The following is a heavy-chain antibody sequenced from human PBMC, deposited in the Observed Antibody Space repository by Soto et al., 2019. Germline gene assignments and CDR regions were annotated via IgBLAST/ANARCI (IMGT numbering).Heavy chain of an antibody. D-gene: IGHD3-22*01. CDR2: ISAYNGNT. J-gene: IGHJ5*01. CDR1: CYTFTSYG. V-gene: IGHV1-18*01. Sequence: ASVKVSCKASCYTFTSYGISWVRQAPGQGLEWMGWISAYNGNTNYAQKLQGRVTMTTDTSTSTAYMELRSLRSDDTAVYYCAREGYFDTSGSYPGCFDSWYQGTLVTVSS. CDR3: AREGYFDTSGSYPGCFDS.